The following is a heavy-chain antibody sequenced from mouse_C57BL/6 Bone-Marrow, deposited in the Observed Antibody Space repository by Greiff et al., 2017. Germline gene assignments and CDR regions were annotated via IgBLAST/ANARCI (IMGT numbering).Heavy chain of an antibody. V-gene: IGHV10-3*01. D-gene: IGHD2-5*01. CDR3: VRDQDYSNPWYFDY. CDR1: GFTFNTYA. CDR2: IRSKSSNYAT. Sequence: EVQVVESGGGLVQPKGSLKLSCAASGFTFNTYAMHWVRQAPGKGLEWVARIRSKSSNYATYYADSVKDRFTISRDDSQSMLYLQMNNLKTEDTAMYYCVRDQDYSNPWYFDYWGQGTTLTVSS. J-gene: IGHJ2*01.